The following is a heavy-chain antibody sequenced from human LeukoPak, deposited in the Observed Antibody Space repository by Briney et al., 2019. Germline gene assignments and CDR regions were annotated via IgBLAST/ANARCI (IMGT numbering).Heavy chain of an antibody. CDR3: ARLLGDYATPQYYGMDV. D-gene: IGHD4-17*01. Sequence: SETLSLTCTVSGGSISSGTHYYNWIRQHPGKGLEWIGYIYYTGITSYNPSLKSRVTISVDKSKNQFSLKLSSVTAADTAVYYCARLLGDYATPQYYGMDVWGQGTTVTVSS. CDR2: IYYTGIT. J-gene: IGHJ6*02. V-gene: IGHV4-31*03. CDR1: GGSISSGTHY.